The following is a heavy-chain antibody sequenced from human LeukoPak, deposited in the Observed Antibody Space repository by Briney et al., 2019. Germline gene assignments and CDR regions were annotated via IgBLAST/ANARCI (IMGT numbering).Heavy chain of an antibody. D-gene: IGHD4-11*01. CDR2: IYHSGST. CDR3: ARAYSNLNWFDP. V-gene: IGHV4-30-2*01. J-gene: IGHJ5*02. CDR1: GGSISSGGYT. Sequence: SETLSLTCAVSGGSISSGGYTWSWIRQPPGKGLEWIGYIYHSGSTYYNPSLKSRVTISVDRSKNQFSLKLSSVTAADTAVYYCARAYSNLNWFDPWGQGTLVTVSS.